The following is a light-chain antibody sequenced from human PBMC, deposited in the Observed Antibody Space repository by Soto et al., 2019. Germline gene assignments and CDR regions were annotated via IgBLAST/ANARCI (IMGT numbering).Light chain of an antibody. V-gene: IGLV4-60*02. CDR1: SGHSSYI. J-gene: IGLJ2*01. CDR2: LEGSGRY. Sequence: QSVLTQSSSASASLGSSVKFTCTLSSGHSSYIIAWHQQQPGKAARYLMKLEGSGRYNKGTGVPDRFSGSSSGAARYLTSFNLQFEDEAYYSCENENSNTQVFGGGTKLTVL. CDR3: ENENSNTQV.